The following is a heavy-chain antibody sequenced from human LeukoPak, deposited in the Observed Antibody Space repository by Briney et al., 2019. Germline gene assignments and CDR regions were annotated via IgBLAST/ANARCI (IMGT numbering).Heavy chain of an antibody. CDR2: ISSDSSYT. D-gene: IGHD4-17*01. CDR3: VRGGPYGDYDAY. Sequence: GGSLRLSCAASGFSFSNYGMHWVRQAPGKGLECVSYISSDSSYTNYADSVRGRFTISRDNAKNSLYLQMNSLRAEDTAVYYCVRGGPYGDYDAYWGQGTLVTVSS. V-gene: IGHV3-21*05. J-gene: IGHJ4*02. CDR1: GFSFSNYG.